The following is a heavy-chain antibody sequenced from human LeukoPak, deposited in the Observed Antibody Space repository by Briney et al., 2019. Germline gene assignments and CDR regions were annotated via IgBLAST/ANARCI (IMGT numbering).Heavy chain of an antibody. D-gene: IGHD3-22*01. V-gene: IGHV4-59*08. CDR2: IYYSGST. CDR3: ARSDDRTGGEDY. CDR1: GGSISSYY. J-gene: IGHJ4*02. Sequence: PSETLSLTCTVSGGSISSYYWSWIRQPPGKGLEWIGYIYYSGSTNYNPSLKSRVTISVDTSKNQFSLKLSSVTAADTAVYYCARSDDRTGGEDYWGQGTLVTVSP.